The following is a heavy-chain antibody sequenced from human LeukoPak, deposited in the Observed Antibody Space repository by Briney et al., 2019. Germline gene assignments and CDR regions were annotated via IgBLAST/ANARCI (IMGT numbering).Heavy chain of an antibody. D-gene: IGHD3-22*01. CDR3: ARRPSYYDSSGHYRAIHYFDY. Sequence: PSETLSLTCTVSGYSISSGYYWGWIRQPPGKGLEWIGSISHSGSTYYNPSLKSRVTISVDTSKNQFSLKLSSVTAADTAVYYCARRPSYYDSSGHYRAIHYFDYWGQGTLVTVSS. J-gene: IGHJ4*02. CDR2: ISHSGST. CDR1: GYSISSGYY. V-gene: IGHV4-38-2*02.